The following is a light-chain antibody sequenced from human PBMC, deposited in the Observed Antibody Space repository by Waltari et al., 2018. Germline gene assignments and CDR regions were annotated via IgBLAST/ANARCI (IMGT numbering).Light chain of an antibody. J-gene: IGLJ3*02. CDR2: SNI. V-gene: IGLV1-44*01. CDR1: TSNIATNT. Sequence: QSVLTQPPSASGTPGQRVTISCSGGTSNIATNTVNWYQHLPGTAPKRLIYSNIQRPSGVPDRCSGSQSGTSASLAISGLQSEDEGDYYCSAWDDALNGYLFGGGTKLTVL. CDR3: SAWDDALNGYL.